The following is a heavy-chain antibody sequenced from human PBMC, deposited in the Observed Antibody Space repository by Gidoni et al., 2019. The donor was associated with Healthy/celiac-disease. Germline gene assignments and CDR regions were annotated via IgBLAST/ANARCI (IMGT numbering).Heavy chain of an antibody. Sequence: QVQLVESGGGVVQPGRSLRLSCAASGFTFRSCGMHWVGQAPGKGLAWVSVRWYDGSNKYYADSVKGRFTISRDNSKNTLYLQMNSLRAEDTAVYYCARDPINDYGDYGAFDIWGQGTMVTVSP. CDR3: ARDPINDYGDYGAFDI. V-gene: IGHV3-33*01. J-gene: IGHJ3*02. D-gene: IGHD4-17*01. CDR2: RWYDGSNK. CDR1: GFTFRSCG.